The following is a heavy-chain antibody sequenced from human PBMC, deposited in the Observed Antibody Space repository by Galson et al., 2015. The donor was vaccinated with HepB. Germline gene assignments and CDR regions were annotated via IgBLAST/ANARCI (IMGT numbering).Heavy chain of an antibody. CDR2: IIPILGIA. Sequence: SVKVSCKASGGTFSSYTISWVRQAPGQGLEWMGRIIPILGIANYAQKFQGRVTITADKSTSTAYMELSGLRSEDTAVYYCAIGGNQGAFDIWGQGTMVTVSS. V-gene: IGHV1-69*02. CDR3: AIGGNQGAFDI. D-gene: IGHD4-23*01. J-gene: IGHJ3*02. CDR1: GGTFSSYT.